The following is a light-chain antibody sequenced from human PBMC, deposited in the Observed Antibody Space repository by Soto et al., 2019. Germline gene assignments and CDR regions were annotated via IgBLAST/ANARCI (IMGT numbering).Light chain of an antibody. Sequence: EIVLTQSPDTLSLSPGERATLSCRASQSVRNNYLAWYQQKPGQAPRFLIYDASSRATGIPDRFSGSGSGTYFTLTINRLEPEDFAVYYCQQYGSTPLTFGGGTKVDIE. CDR2: DAS. J-gene: IGKJ4*01. CDR3: QQYGSTPLT. CDR1: QSVRNNY. V-gene: IGKV3-20*01.